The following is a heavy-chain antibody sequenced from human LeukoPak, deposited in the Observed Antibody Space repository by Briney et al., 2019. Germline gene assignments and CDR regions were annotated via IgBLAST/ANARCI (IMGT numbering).Heavy chain of an antibody. V-gene: IGHV1-2*02. J-gene: IGHJ5*02. D-gene: IGHD3-10*01. CDR3: ASVYYGSGSYHNWFDP. CDR2: INPNSGST. CDR1: GYTFTGYY. Sequence: ASVKVSCKASGYTFTGYYMHWVRQAPGQGLEWMGWINPNSGSTNYAQKFQGRVTMTRDTSISTAYMELSRLRSDDTAVYYCASVYYGSGSYHNWFDPWGQGTLVTVSS.